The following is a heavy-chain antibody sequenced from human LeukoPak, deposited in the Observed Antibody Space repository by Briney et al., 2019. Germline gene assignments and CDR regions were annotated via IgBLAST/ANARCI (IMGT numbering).Heavy chain of an antibody. D-gene: IGHD6-13*01. V-gene: IGHV3-23*01. Sequence: LSLTCTVSGGSISSGGYYWSWIRQAPGKGLEWVSAISGSGGSTYYADSVKGRFTISRDNSKNTLYLQMNSLRAEDTAVYYCAKDRRSSSWSDYWGQGTLVTVSS. CDR3: AKDRRSSSWSDY. CDR2: ISGSGGST. J-gene: IGHJ4*02. CDR1: GGSISSGGYY.